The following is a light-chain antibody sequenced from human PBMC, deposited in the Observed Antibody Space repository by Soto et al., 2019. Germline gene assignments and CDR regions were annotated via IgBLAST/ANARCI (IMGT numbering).Light chain of an antibody. Sequence: DLPMTQSPSSLSASVGDRVTITCRASQTISSYLNWYQQKPGKAPKLLIYAASSLQSGVPSRFSGSGSGTDFTLTISSLQPEDSATYYCQQSYSTPLTFGGGTKVEIK. CDR2: AAS. V-gene: IGKV1-39*01. CDR3: QQSYSTPLT. CDR1: QTISSY. J-gene: IGKJ4*01.